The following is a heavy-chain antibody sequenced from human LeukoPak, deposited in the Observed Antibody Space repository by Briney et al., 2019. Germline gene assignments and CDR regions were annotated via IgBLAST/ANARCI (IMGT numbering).Heavy chain of an antibody. V-gene: IGHV4-59*08. CDR1: GGSISSYY. CDR3: ARRGAAGEGVYFDY. D-gene: IGHD3-10*01. Sequence: SETLSLTCTVSGGSISSYYWSWIRQPPGKGLEWIGYIYYSGSTNYNPSLKSRVTISVDMSKNQFSLKLSSVTAADTAVYYCARRGAAGEGVYFDYWGQGTLVTVSS. CDR2: IYYSGST. J-gene: IGHJ4*02.